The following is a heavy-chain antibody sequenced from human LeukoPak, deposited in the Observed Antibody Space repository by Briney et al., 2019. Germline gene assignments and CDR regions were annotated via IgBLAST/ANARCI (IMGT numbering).Heavy chain of an antibody. CDR2: ISYDGSIK. CDR1: GFTFSSYG. CDR3: AKEGLQIAAVYFDY. V-gene: IGHV3-30*18. Sequence: GGSLRLSCAASGFTFSSYGMHWVRQAPGKGLEWVAVISYDGSIKYYADSVKGRFTISRDNSKNTLYLQMNSLRAEDTAVYYCAKEGLQIAAVYFDYWGQGTLVTVSS. J-gene: IGHJ4*02. D-gene: IGHD6-13*01.